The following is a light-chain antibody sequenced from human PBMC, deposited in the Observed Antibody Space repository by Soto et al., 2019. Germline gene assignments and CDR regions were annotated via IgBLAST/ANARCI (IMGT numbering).Light chain of an antibody. CDR2: DAS. J-gene: IGKJ2*01. Sequence: EIVLTQSPGTLSLSPGEGATVSCRASQSVNSNHLAWFQQKPGQAPRLLIHDASRRATGIPDRFSGSGSGTDFTLSISRLEPEDFAVYYCHQYVSSPLTFGQGTKLEIK. CDR3: HQYVSSPLT. CDR1: QSVNSNH. V-gene: IGKV3-20*01.